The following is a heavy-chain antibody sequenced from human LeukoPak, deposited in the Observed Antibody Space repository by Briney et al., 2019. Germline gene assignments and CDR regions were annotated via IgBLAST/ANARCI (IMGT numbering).Heavy chain of an antibody. CDR1: GGSFSGYY. CDR3: AREPGGDQHYFDY. CDR2: INHSGST. J-gene: IGHJ4*02. Sequence: SETLSLTCAVYGGSFSGYYWSWIRQPPGKGLEWIGEINHSGSTNYNPSLKSRVTISVDTSKNQFSLKLSSVTAADTAVYYCAREPGGDQHYFDYWGQGTLVTVSS. V-gene: IGHV4-34*01. D-gene: IGHD4-17*01.